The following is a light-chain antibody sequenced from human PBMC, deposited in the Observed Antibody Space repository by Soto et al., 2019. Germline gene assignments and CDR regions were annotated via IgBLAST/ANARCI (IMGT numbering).Light chain of an antibody. CDR1: SSDVGGYNF. Sequence: QSVLTPPASVSGTPGQSITIACTGTSSDVGGYNFVSWYQQHPGKAPKLMIYDVTIRPSGVSSRFSGSKSGNTASLTISGLQAEDEADYYCSSYTSSSTLVFGTGTKLTVL. CDR2: DVT. J-gene: IGLJ1*01. V-gene: IGLV2-14*01. CDR3: SSYTSSSTLV.